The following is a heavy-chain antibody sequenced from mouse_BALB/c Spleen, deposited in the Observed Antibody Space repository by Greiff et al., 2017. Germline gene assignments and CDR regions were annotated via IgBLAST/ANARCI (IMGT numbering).Heavy chain of an antibody. Sequence: EVKLVESGGGLVKPGGSLKLSCAASGFTFSSYAMSWVRQTPEKRLEWVATISSGGSYTYYPDSVKGRFTISRDNAKNTLYLQMSSLRSEDTAMYYCARHEGITTPWFAYWGQGTLVTVSA. CDR2: ISSGGSYT. CDR3: ARHEGITTPWFAY. J-gene: IGHJ3*01. CDR1: GFTFSSYA. D-gene: IGHD2-4*01. V-gene: IGHV5-9-3*01.